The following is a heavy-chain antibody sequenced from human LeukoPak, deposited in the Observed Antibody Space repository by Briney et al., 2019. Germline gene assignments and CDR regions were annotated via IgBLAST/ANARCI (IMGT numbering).Heavy chain of an antibody. CDR2: IDGDASRT. CDR1: GFTFNNYW. D-gene: IGHD3-10*01. V-gene: IGHV3-74*01. Sequence: GGSLRLSCAASGFTFNNYWIHWVRQVPGKDLVWVSRIDGDASRTNYADSVKGRFTISRDNSKNTLYLQLNSLRVEDTAVYYCAKGTTWFGELAGDYWGQGTLVTVSS. CDR3: AKGTTWFGELAGDY. J-gene: IGHJ4*02.